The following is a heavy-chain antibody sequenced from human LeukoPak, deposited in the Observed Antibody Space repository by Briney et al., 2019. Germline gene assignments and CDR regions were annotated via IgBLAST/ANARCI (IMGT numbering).Heavy chain of an antibody. D-gene: IGHD3-22*01. CDR2: INPNSGGT. Sequence: ASVKVSCKASGYPFTGYYMHWVRQAPGQGLEWMGWINPNSGGTNYAQKFQGRVTMTRDTSISTAYMELSRLRSDDTAVYYCAREGTYYYDSSGYGDAFDIWGQGTMVTVSS. CDR3: AREGTYYYDSSGYGDAFDI. V-gene: IGHV1-2*02. CDR1: GYPFTGYY. J-gene: IGHJ3*02.